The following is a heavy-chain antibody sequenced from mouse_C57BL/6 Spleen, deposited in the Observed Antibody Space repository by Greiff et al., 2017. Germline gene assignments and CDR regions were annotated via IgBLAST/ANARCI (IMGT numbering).Heavy chain of an antibody. CDR3: TRPYDYDEYFDV. CDR2: IDPETGGT. V-gene: IGHV1-15*01. CDR1: GYTFTDYE. Sequence: QVQLKESGAELVRPGASVTLSCKASGYTFTDYEMHWVKQTPVHGLEWIGAIDPETGGTAYNQKFKGKAILTADKSSSTAYMELRSLTSEDSAVYYCTRPYDYDEYFDVWGTGTTVTVSS. J-gene: IGHJ1*03. D-gene: IGHD2-4*01.